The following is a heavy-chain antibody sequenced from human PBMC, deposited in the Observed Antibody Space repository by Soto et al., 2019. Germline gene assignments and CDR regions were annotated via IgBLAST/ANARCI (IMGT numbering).Heavy chain of an antibody. V-gene: IGHV4-30-4*01. D-gene: IGHD4-17*01. CDR2: ISYSGNT. Sequence: TLSLTFTVSGGSISSDDYYWSWIRQPPGKGLEWIGYISYSGNTYYNPSLQSRVAISVDTSKNQFSLKLISVTAADTAVYYCARASTVTTGAKFDSWGQGALVTVSS. CDR3: ARASTVTTGAKFDS. CDR1: GGSISSDDYY. J-gene: IGHJ4*02.